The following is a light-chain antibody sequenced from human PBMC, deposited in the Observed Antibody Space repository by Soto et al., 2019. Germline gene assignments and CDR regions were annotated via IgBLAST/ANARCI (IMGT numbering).Light chain of an antibody. CDR1: SSKIGAGSD. Sequence: QSVLTQPPSVSGAPGQIVTISCTGSSSKIGAGSDVHWYQQSPGRVPKLLVYGNKHRPSGVPDRFSASKSGTSASLAITGLQADDEADYYCQSYDNNLRGVLFGGGTKVTVL. V-gene: IGLV1-40*01. J-gene: IGLJ2*01. CDR3: QSYDNNLRGVL. CDR2: GNK.